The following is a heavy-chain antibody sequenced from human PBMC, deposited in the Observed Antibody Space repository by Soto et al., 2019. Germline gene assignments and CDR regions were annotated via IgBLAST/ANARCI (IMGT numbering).Heavy chain of an antibody. D-gene: IGHD3-22*01. V-gene: IGHV1-69*13. CDR2: IIPIFGTA. CDR3: ARDHYDSSGYYLTHWFDP. J-gene: IGHJ5*02. Sequence: GASVKVSCKASGGTFSSYAIIWVRQAPGQGLEWMGGIIPIFGTANYAQKFQGRVTITADESTSTAYMELSSLRSEDTAVYYCARDHYDSSGYYLTHWFDPWGQGTLVTVSS. CDR1: GGTFSSYA.